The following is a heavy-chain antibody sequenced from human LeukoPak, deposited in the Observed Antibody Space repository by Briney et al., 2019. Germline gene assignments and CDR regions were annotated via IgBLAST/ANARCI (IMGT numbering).Heavy chain of an antibody. J-gene: IGHJ5*02. CDR3: AKELRGYSYGLRNNWFDP. D-gene: IGHD5-18*01. V-gene: IGHV3-30*18. CDR1: GFTFSSYG. Sequence: GESLRLSCAASGFTFSSYGMHWVRQAPGKGLEWVAVISYDGSNKYYADSVKGRFTISRDNSKNTLYLQMNRLRAEDTAVYYCAKELRGYSYGLRNNWFDPWGQETLVTV. CDR2: ISYDGSNK.